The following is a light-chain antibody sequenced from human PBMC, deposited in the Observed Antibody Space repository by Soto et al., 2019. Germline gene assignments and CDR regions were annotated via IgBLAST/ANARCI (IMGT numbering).Light chain of an antibody. Sequence: DIQMTQSPSTLSASVGDRVIITCRASQSISSWLAWYQQKPGKAPNLLIYRASTLKSGIPSRFSGSESGTESTLTISSLQPDDFATDYIQQYDRASWTFGPGTKVEIK. CDR3: QQYDRASWT. V-gene: IGKV1-5*03. J-gene: IGKJ1*01. CDR1: QSISSW. CDR2: RAS.